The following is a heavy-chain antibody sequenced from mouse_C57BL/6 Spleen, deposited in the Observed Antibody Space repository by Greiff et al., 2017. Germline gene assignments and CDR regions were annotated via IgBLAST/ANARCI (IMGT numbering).Heavy chain of an antibody. CDR3: AGWGDD. CDR2: INPSTGGT. Sequence: VQLQQSGPELVKPGASVMISCKASGYSFTGYYMNWVKQSPAKSLEWIGEINPSTGGTTYNQKFKAKATLTVDKSSSTAYMQLKSLTSEDSAVYYCAGWGDDWGQGTTLTVSS. CDR1: GYSFTGYY. V-gene: IGHV1-42*01. J-gene: IGHJ2*01.